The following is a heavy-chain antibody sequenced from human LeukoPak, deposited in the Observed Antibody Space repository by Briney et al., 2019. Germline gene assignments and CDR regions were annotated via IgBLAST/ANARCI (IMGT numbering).Heavy chain of an antibody. D-gene: IGHD6-13*01. J-gene: IGHJ4*02. CDR3: ARAYSPTDYFDY. V-gene: IGHV4-61*02. Sequence: SETLSLTCTVSGASISSGSFYWNWIRQPAGKGLEWVGRSYSSGSYNYNPSLKSRVTISVDTSKNQLSLKLTSVTATDTAVYYCARAYSPTDYFDYWGQGTLVTVSS. CDR1: GASISSGSFY. CDR2: SYSSGSY.